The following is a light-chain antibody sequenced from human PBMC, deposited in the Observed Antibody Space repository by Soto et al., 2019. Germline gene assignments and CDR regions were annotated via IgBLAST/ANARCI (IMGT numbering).Light chain of an antibody. Sequence: DIQMTQSPSSLSASVGDRVTITCQASQGITNYLNWYQQKPGKAPQLLIYDASNLETGVPSRFSGRGSGTDFTFTISSLQPEDIATYYCQQCANLQLNCGGGPKVDIK. V-gene: IGKV1-33*01. J-gene: IGKJ4*01. CDR1: QGITNY. CDR2: DAS. CDR3: QQCANLQLN.